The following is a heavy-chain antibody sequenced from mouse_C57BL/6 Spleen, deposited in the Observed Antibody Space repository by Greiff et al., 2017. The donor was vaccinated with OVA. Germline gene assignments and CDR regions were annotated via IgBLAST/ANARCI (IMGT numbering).Heavy chain of an antibody. CDR3: AKRYYYGRSNWYFDV. D-gene: IGHD1-1*01. J-gene: IGHJ1*03. Sequence: VMLVESGPGLVAPSQSLSITCTVSGFSLTSYGVDWVRQPPGKGLEWLGVIWGGGSTNYNSALMSRLSISKDNSKSQVFLKMNSLQTDDTAMYYCAKRYYYGRSNWYFDVWGTGTTVTVSS. CDR1: GFSLTSYG. V-gene: IGHV2-9*01. CDR2: IWGGGST.